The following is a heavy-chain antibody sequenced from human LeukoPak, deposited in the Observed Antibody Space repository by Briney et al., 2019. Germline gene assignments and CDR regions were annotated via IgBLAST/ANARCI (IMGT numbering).Heavy chain of an antibody. J-gene: IGHJ4*02. CDR1: GGSISSGYY. CDR2: IYHSGST. D-gene: IGHD1-26*01. Sequence: SETLSLTCTVSGGSISSGYYWGWIRQPPGKGLEWIGSIYHSGSTYYNPSLKSRVTISVDTSKNQFSLKLSSVTAADTAVYYCARSPRSGSYSLFDYWGQGTLVTVSS. CDR3: ARSPRSGSYSLFDY. V-gene: IGHV4-38-2*02.